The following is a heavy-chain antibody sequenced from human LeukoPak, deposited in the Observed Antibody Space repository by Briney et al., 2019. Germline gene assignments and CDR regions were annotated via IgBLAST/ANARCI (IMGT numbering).Heavy chain of an antibody. CDR1: GFTFSSCA. V-gene: IGHV3-23*01. CDR3: AKMVTMVRGVVSFDY. CDR2: ISGSGGST. Sequence: GGSLRLSCAASGFTFSSCAMSWVRQAPGKGLEWVSAISGSGGSTYYADSVKGRFTISRDNSKNTLYLQMNSLRAEDTAVYYCAKMVTMVRGVVSFDYWGQGTLVTVSS. J-gene: IGHJ4*02. D-gene: IGHD3-10*01.